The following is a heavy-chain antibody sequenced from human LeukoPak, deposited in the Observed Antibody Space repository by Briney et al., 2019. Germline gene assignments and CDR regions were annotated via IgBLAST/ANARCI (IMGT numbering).Heavy chain of an antibody. V-gene: IGHV1-58*02. J-gene: IGHJ5*02. CDR2: IVVGSGNT. CDR3: ARGLVVPAARGWFDP. Sequence: SVKVSCKASGFTFTSSAMQWVRQARGQRLEWIGWIVVGSGNTNYAQKFQGRVTMTRDTSISTAYMELSRLRSDDTAVYYCARGLVVPAARGWFDPWGQGTLVTVSS. D-gene: IGHD2-2*01. CDR1: GFTFTSSA.